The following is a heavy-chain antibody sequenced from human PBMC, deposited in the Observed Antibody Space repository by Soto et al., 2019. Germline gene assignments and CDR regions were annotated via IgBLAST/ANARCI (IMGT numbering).Heavy chain of an antibody. J-gene: IGHJ4*02. CDR1: GGSISSGGYS. CDR3: ARGVTTVNTFDY. V-gene: IGHV4-30-2*01. CDR2: IYHSGST. Sequence: SETLSLTCAVSGGSISSGGYSWSWIRQPPGKGLEWIGYIYHSGSTYYNPSLKSRVTISVDRSKNQFSLKLSSVTAADTAVYYCARGVTTVNTFDYWGQGTLVTVS. D-gene: IGHD4-17*01.